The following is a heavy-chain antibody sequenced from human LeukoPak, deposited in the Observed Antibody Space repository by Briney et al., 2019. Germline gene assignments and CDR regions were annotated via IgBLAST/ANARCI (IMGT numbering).Heavy chain of an antibody. J-gene: IGHJ3*02. CDR2: ISAYNGNT. CDR3: ARDYCSGGSCYSAFNDAFDI. CDR1: GYTFTSYG. V-gene: IGHV1-18*01. D-gene: IGHD2-15*01. Sequence: ASVKVSCKASGYTFTSYGISWVRQAPGQGLEWMGWISAYNGNTNYAQKLQGRVTMTTDTSTSTAYMELRSLRSDDTAVYYCARDYCSGGSCYSAFNDAFDIXGQXTMVTVSS.